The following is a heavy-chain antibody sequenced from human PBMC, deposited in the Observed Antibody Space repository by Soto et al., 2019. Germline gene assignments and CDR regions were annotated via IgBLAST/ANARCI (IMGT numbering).Heavy chain of an antibody. CDR2: IYPGDSDT. CDR1: GYSFTSYW. Sequence: GESLKISCKGSGYSFTSYWIGWVRQMPGKGLEWMGIIYPGDSDTGYSPSFQGQVTISADKSISTAYLQWSSLKASDTAMYYCARLAPTLVTNMDVWGQGTTVTVSS. D-gene: IGHD3-9*01. J-gene: IGHJ6*02. V-gene: IGHV5-51*01. CDR3: ARLAPTLVTNMDV.